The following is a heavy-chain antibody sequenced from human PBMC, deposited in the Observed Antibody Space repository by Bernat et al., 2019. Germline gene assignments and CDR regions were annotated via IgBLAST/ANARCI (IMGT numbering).Heavy chain of an antibody. V-gene: IGHV3-30-3*01. Sequence: QVQLVESGGGVVQPGRSLRLSCAASGLTFSNYAMHWVRLAPGKGLEWVAVISYDGSSNYYADSVKDRFTISRDNSKNTLYLQMNSLRAEDTAVYYCASGVFPTSAIDYWGQGTLVTVSS. J-gene: IGHJ4*02. CDR1: GLTFSNYA. D-gene: IGHD3-10*01. CDR3: ASGVFPTSAIDY. CDR2: ISYDGSSN.